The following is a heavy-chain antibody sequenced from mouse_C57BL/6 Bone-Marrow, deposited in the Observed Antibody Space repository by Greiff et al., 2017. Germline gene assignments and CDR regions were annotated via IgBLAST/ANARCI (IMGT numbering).Heavy chain of an antibody. V-gene: IGHV1-82*01. D-gene: IGHD2-4*01. J-gene: IGHJ2*01. CDR2: IYPGDGDT. CDR1: GYAFSSSW. Sequence: VQLQQSGPELVKPGASVKISCKASGYAFSSSWMNWVKQRPGKGLEWIGRIYPGDGDTNYNGKFKGKATLTADKSSSTAYMQLSSLTSEDSAVYFCARGYDYDDGACYFDDWGQGTTLTVSS. CDR3: ARGYDYDDGACYFDD.